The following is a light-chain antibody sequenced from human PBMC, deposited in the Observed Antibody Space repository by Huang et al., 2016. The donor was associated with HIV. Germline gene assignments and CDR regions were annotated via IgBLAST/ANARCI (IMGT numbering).Light chain of an antibody. CDR2: GAS. Sequence: EIVMTQSPATLSLSPGERATLFCRACQSVGSNLAWYQQRPGQAPRLLIYGASTRATGVPASFSGSGSGTEFTLTISSLQSEDFAVYYCQQYDDWPLAFGGGTKVEIK. CDR3: QQYDDWPLA. V-gene: IGKV3-15*01. J-gene: IGKJ4*01. CDR1: QSVGSN.